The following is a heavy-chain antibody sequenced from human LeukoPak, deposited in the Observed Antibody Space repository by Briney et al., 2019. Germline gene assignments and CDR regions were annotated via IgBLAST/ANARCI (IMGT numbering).Heavy chain of an antibody. V-gene: IGHV1-2*02. D-gene: IGHD6-13*01. J-gene: IGHJ4*02. CDR1: GYTFTGYY. Sequence: ASVKVSCKASGYTFTGYYMHWVRQAPGQGLEWMGWINPNSGGTNYAQKFQGRVTMTRDTSISTAYMELSRLRSDDTAVYYCARVLGTSSWYDYWGQGTLVTVSS. CDR3: ARVLGTSSWYDY. CDR2: INPNSGGT.